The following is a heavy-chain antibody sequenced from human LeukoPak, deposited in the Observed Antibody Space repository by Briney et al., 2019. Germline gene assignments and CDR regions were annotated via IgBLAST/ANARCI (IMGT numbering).Heavy chain of an antibody. J-gene: IGHJ4*02. Sequence: PGRSLRLSCATSGFTFSRHGMDWVRQAPGKGLEWVALIWYDGSHEYYADSVKGRFTVSRDDSKNTLHLQMNSLRAEDTAVYYCARHYPSGWNDYWGQGTLVTVSS. V-gene: IGHV3-33*01. CDR2: IWYDGSHE. CDR3: ARHYPSGWNDY. CDR1: GFTFSRHG. D-gene: IGHD6-19*01.